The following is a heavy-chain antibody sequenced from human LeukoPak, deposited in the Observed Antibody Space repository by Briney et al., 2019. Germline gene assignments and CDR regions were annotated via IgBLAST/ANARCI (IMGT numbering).Heavy chain of an antibody. CDR3: ARGFGGNHVDAFDV. D-gene: IGHD3-10*01. J-gene: IGHJ3*01. Sequence: GASVKVSCKASGYSFTDKYMHWVRQAPGQGLEWMGWINPNSGGTNYAQKFQGRVTMTRDTSISTAYMELSRLRSDDTAVYYCARGFGGNHVDAFDVWGQGTMVTVSS. CDR2: INPNSGGT. CDR1: GYSFTDKY. V-gene: IGHV1-2*02.